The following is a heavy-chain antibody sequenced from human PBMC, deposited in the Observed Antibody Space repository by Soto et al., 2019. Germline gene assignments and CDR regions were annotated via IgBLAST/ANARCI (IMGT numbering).Heavy chain of an antibody. CDR2: MKSKTDAGTQ. J-gene: IGHJ4*02. CDR1: GFTFANAW. CDR3: LTERGAGLYNGYSREDH. D-gene: IGHD2-15*01. Sequence: EVQLVESGGGLVKPGESLKLSCATSGFTFANAWMSWVRQAPGKGLEWVGRMKSKTDAGTQDFASHVQGRFSISIDDLKNTWSLHMTTVKAEDTAMYYWLTERGAGLYNGYSREDHWGQGTLVTVPS. V-gene: IGHV3-15*01.